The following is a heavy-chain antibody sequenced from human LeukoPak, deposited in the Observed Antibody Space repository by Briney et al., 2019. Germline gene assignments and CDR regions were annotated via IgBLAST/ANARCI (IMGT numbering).Heavy chain of an antibody. CDR1: GGSISSSSYY. J-gene: IGHJ5*02. Sequence: SETLSLTCTVSGGSISSSSYYWGWIRQPPGKGLEWIGSIYYSGSTYYNPSLKSRVTISVDTSKNQFSLKLSSVTAADTAVYYCARETAFDDITSRVGSYQTPYNWFDPWGQGTLVTVSS. D-gene: IGHD3-16*01. V-gene: IGHV4-39*07. CDR3: ARETAFDDITSRVGSYQTPYNWFDP. CDR2: IYYSGST.